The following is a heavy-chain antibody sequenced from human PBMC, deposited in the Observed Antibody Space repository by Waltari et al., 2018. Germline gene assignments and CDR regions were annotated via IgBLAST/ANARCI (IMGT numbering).Heavy chain of an antibody. D-gene: IGHD3-10*01. CDR2: IYYSGNT. J-gene: IGHJ3*02. CDR3: ARDIARGDDAFDI. Sequence: QVQLQESGPGLVKPSQTLSLTCTVSGGSISSGGYYWSWIRQHPGKGLEWIGYIYYSGNTYYNPSLKSRVTIAVDTSKTQFSLNLSSVTAADTAVYYCARDIARGDDAFDIWGQGTMVTVSS. V-gene: IGHV4-31*03. CDR1: GGSISSGGYY.